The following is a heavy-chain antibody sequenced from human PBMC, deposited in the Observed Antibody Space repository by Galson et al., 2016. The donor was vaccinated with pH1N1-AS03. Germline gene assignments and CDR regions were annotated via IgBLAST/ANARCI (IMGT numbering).Heavy chain of an antibody. Sequence: LRLSCATSGFAFSTYWMHWARQVPGKGLVWVSCITSDGSTTFYAESVKGRFTISRDNAKSTLYLQMNSLTDDGTAVYYCVRDYWGSWIWGQGTLVTVSS. CDR1: GFAFSTYW. CDR3: VRDYWGSWI. J-gene: IGHJ4*02. CDR2: ITSDGSTT. D-gene: IGHD7-27*01. V-gene: IGHV3-74*01.